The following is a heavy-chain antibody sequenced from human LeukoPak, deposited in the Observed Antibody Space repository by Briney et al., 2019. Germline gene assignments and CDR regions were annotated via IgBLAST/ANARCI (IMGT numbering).Heavy chain of an antibody. CDR2: ISYDGSNK. J-gene: IGHJ6*02. CDR1: GFTLNSYA. CDR3: ARELGDYYYYGMDV. Sequence: GGSLRLSCAASGFTLNSYAMHWVRQAPGKGLEWVAVISYDGSNKYYGDSVEGRFTISRDKSKNTMYVQMNSLRAEDTAVYYCARELGDYYYYGMDVWGQGTTVTVS. V-gene: IGHV3-30*04. D-gene: IGHD1-26*01.